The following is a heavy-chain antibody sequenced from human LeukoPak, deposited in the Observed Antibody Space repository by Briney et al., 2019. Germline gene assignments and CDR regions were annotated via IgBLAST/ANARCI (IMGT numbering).Heavy chain of an antibody. CDR2: ISGSGGST. Sequence: GGSLRLSCAASGFTFSSYAMSWVRQAPGKGLEWVSAISGSGGSTYYADSVKGRFTISRDNSKNTLYQQMNSLRAEDTAVYYCAKYKSIAVAVFDYWGQGTLVTVSS. CDR3: AKYKSIAVAVFDY. J-gene: IGHJ4*02. V-gene: IGHV3-23*01. D-gene: IGHD6-19*01. CDR1: GFTFSSYA.